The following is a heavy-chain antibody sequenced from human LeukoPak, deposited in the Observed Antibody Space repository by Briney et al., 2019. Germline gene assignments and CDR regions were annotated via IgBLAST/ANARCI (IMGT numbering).Heavy chain of an antibody. D-gene: IGHD4-11*01. Sequence: PSETLSLTCTVSGGSISSYYWSWIRQPAGKGLEWIGRIYTSGSTNYNPSLKSRVTMSADTSKNQFSLKLSSVTAADTAVYYCAAGRTTVSDNWFDPWGQGTLVTVSS. CDR3: AAGRTTVSDNWFDP. J-gene: IGHJ5*02. V-gene: IGHV4-4*07. CDR1: GGSISSYY. CDR2: IYTSGST.